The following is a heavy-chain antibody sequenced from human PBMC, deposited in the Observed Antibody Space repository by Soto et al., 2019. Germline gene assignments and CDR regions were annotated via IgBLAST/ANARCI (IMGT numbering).Heavy chain of an antibody. D-gene: IGHD4-17*01. J-gene: IGHJ4*02. CDR2: ITSSSDTI. V-gene: IGHV3-48*02. Sequence: EVQLVESGGGLVQPGGSLRLSCAGSGFTLSDHYIDWVRQAPGKGLEWVSYITSSSDTIYYADSVKGRFTISRDNAKNSLYLQMNSLGDEDPAVYYCARLPKGTTVTAWGPGTLVTVSS. CDR3: ARLPKGTTVTA. CDR1: GFTLSDHY.